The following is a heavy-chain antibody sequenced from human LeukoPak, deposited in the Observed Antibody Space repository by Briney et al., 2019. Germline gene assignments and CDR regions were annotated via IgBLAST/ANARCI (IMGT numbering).Heavy chain of an antibody. J-gene: IGHJ4*02. CDR2: INPNSGGT. Sequence: GASVKVSFKASGYTFTGYYMHWVRQAPGQGIEWMGWINPNSGGTNYAQKFQGRVTITTDTSISTAYMELSRLRSDDTAGYYCARDIRGGYYYDSSGSPDSWGQGTLVTVSS. CDR3: ARDIRGGYYYDSSGSPDS. V-gene: IGHV1-2*02. D-gene: IGHD3-22*01. CDR1: GYTFTGYY.